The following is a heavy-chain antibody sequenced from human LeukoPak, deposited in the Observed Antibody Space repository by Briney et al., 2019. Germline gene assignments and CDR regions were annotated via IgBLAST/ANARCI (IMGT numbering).Heavy chain of an antibody. V-gene: IGHV3-23*01. CDR2: VTTSGSNT. D-gene: IGHD6-6*01. J-gene: IGHJ4*02. Sequence: GGSLRLSCAASGFTFSNSAMGWVRQAPGKGLEWVSTVTTSGSNTYYADSVKGRFTISRDNSKSTLYLQMNSLRVDDTAVYYCARGPNSNWSGLDFWGQGTLLTVSS. CDR1: GFTFSNSA. CDR3: ARGPNSNWSGLDF.